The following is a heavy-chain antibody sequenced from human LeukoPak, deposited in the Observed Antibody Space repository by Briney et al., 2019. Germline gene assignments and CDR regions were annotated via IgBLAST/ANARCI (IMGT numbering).Heavy chain of an antibody. J-gene: IGHJ5*02. Sequence: GASVKVSCKASGYTFTGYYMRWVRQAPGQGLEWMRWINPNSGGTNYAQKFQGRVTMTRDTSISTAYMELSRLRSDDTAVYYCARVPAYGDYWFDPWGQGTLVTVSS. V-gene: IGHV1-2*02. CDR3: ARVPAYGDYWFDP. CDR1: GYTFTGYY. D-gene: IGHD4-17*01. CDR2: INPNSGGT.